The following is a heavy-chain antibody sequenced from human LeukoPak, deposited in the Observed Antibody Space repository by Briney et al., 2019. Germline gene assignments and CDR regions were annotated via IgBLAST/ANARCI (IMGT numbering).Heavy chain of an antibody. D-gene: IGHD2-2*01. CDR1: GGSFSGYY. CDR2: INHSGST. V-gene: IGHV4-34*01. Sequence: SETLSLTCGVYGGSFSGYYWSWIRQPPGKGLEWIGEINHSGSTNYNPSLKSRVTISVDTSKNQFSLKLSSATAADTAVYYCARGRNGYCSSTSCYRFDYWGQGTLVTVSS. CDR3: ARGRNGYCSSTSCYRFDY. J-gene: IGHJ4*02.